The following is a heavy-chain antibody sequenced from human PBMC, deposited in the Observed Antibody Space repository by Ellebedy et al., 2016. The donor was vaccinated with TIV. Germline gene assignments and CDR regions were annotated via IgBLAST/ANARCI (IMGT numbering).Heavy chain of an antibody. J-gene: IGHJ4*02. CDR2: INAGNGNT. D-gene: IGHD3-9*01. V-gene: IGHV1-3*01. Sequence: AASVKVSCKASGYTFTTYAMHWVRQAAGQRLEWMGWINAGNGNTKYSQKFQGRVTITRDTSASTAYMELSSLRSEDTAVYYCARTLTTEACFDYWGQGTLVTVSS. CDR1: GYTFTTYA. CDR3: ARTLTTEACFDY.